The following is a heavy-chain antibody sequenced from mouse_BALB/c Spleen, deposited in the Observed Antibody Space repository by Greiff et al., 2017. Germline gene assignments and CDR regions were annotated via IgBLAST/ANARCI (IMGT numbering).Heavy chain of an antibody. D-gene: IGHD1-1*01. V-gene: IGHV1-7*01. CDR1: GYTFTSYW. Sequence: QVQLKESGDDLVKPGASVKLSCKASGYTFTSYWMHWVKQRPGQGLEWIGYINPSTGYTEYNQKFKDKATLTADKSSSTAYMQLSSLTSEDSAVYYCARYYYGSSYFDYWGQGTTLTVSS. CDR3: ARYYYGSSYFDY. CDR2: INPSTGYT. J-gene: IGHJ2*01.